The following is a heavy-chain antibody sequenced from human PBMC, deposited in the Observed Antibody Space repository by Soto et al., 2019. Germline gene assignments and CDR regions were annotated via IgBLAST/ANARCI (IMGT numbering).Heavy chain of an antibody. D-gene: IGHD4-17*01. CDR3: AKDITPHGDYDSMFFDY. Sequence: EVHLVESGGDLVQPGRSLRLSCEASGFTFDENAMHWVRQAPGKGLEWVSGIGWNSGTLGYADSVKGRFTISRDDAKNSLYLQMNSLRAEDTALYYCAKDITPHGDYDSMFFDYWGQGTLVTVSS. CDR2: IGWNSGTL. J-gene: IGHJ4*02. V-gene: IGHV3-9*01. CDR1: GFTFDENA.